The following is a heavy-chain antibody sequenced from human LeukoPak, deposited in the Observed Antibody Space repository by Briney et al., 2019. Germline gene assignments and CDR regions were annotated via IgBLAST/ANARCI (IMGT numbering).Heavy chain of an antibody. V-gene: IGHV4-34*01. Sequence: SESLSLSCAVYGGSFSASYWSWIRQTPGKGLEWVGVVNHSGTTNYNPSIKSRVTVSVDTSMNQFSLNLRSVTAADTAVYYCASRLWSSPNYNYYMDAWGQATPVTVSS. CDR1: GGSFSASY. CDR3: ASRLWSSPNYNYYMDA. D-gene: IGHD5-18*01. J-gene: IGHJ6*03. CDR2: VNHSGTT.